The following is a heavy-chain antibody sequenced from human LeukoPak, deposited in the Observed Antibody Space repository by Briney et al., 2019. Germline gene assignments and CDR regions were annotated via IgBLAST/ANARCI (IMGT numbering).Heavy chain of an antibody. J-gene: IGHJ4*02. CDR2: IYSGGST. V-gene: IGHV3-53*01. CDR1: GFTVSSNY. D-gene: IGHD3-10*01. Sequence: GGPLRLSCAASGFTVSSNYMSWVRQAPGKGLEWVSVIYSGGSTYYADSVKGRFTISRDNSKNTLYLQMNSLRAEDTAVYYCARAAPGGGLDYWGQGTLVTVSS. CDR3: ARAAPGGGLDY.